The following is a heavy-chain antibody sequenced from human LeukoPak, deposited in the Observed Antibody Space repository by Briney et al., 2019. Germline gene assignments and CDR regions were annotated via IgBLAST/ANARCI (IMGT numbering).Heavy chain of an antibody. Sequence: GESLKISCKGSGYSFTSYWFGWVRQMPGKGLEWMGIIYPGDSDTRYSPSFQGQVTISADKSISTAYLQWSSLKASDTAMYYCASRISGYSSSWYASFFDYWGQGTLVTVSS. V-gene: IGHV5-51*01. J-gene: IGHJ4*02. D-gene: IGHD6-13*01. CDR1: GYSFTSYW. CDR2: IYPGDSDT. CDR3: ASRISGYSSSWYASFFDY.